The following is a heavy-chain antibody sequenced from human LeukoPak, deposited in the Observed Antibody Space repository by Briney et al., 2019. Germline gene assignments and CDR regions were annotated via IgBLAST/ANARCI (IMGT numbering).Heavy chain of an antibody. J-gene: IGHJ4*02. CDR2: ITASGDST. V-gene: IGHV3-23*01. CDR1: GFIFTNYW. D-gene: IGHD6-19*01. Sequence: GGSLRLSCASSGFIFTNYWMTWVRQAPGKGLEWVSAITASGDSTYYADSVKGRFTISRDNSKNTLYLQMNILRAEDTAVYYCAKEPVAGTWPDWGQGTLVTVSS. CDR3: AKEPVAGTWPD.